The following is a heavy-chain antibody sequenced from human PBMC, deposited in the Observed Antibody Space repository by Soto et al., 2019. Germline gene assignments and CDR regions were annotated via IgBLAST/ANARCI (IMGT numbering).Heavy chain of an antibody. CDR3: ARSHYYDSSGYSGYFDY. V-gene: IGHV1-69*01. Sequence: QGQLVQSGAEVKKPGSSVKVSCKASGGTFSSYAISWVRQAPGQGLEWMGGIIPIFGTANYAQKFQGRVTITADESTSTADMQLSSLRSEDTAVYYCARSHYYDSSGYSGYFDYWGQGTLVTVSS. CDR2: IIPIFGTA. D-gene: IGHD3-22*01. CDR1: GGTFSSYA. J-gene: IGHJ4*02.